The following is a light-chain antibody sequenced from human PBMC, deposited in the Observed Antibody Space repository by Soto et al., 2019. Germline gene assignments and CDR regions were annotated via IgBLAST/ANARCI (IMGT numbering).Light chain of an antibody. J-gene: IGKJ1*01. Sequence: DIVMTQSPDSLAVSLGERATINCKSSQSVLYSSNNKNYLAWYQQKPGQPPKLLIYCASTRESGVPDLFSGSGSGTDFTLTISSLQAEDVAVYYCQQYYSTPRTFGQGTKVEIK. CDR2: CAS. V-gene: IGKV4-1*01. CDR3: QQYYSTPRT. CDR1: QSVLYSSNNKNY.